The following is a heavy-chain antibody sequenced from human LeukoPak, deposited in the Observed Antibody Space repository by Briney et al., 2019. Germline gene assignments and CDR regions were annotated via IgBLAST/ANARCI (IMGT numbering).Heavy chain of an antibody. V-gene: IGHV1-46*01. Sequence: ASVKVSCKASGYTFTSYYMHWVRQAPGQGLEWMGIINPSGGSTSYAQKFQGRVTMTRDTSTTTVYMELSSLRSEDTAVYYCARDRDDYGDYGRDYYYYMDVRGKGTTVTVSS. J-gene: IGHJ6*03. CDR1: GYTFTSYY. CDR3: ARDRDDYGDYGRDYYYYMDV. CDR2: INPSGGST. D-gene: IGHD4-17*01.